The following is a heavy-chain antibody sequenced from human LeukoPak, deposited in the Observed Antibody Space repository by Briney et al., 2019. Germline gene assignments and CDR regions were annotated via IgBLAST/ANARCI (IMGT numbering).Heavy chain of an antibody. CDR2: INPKTGGT. V-gene: IGHV1-2*02. CDR1: GYPFTDSHLYS. D-gene: IGHD3-22*01. Sequence: ASVKVSCKAYGYPFTDSHLYSMHWVRQAPGQGLQWLGWINPKTGGTNYAEKFHGRVNMTRDTSISTAYMELSSLRSEDTAVYYCATKGRDYDSSGTFDYWGQGTLVTVSS. CDR3: ATKGRDYDSSGTFDY. J-gene: IGHJ4*02.